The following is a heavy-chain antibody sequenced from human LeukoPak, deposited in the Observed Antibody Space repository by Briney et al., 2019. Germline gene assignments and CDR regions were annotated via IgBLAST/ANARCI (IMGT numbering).Heavy chain of an antibody. CDR2: INPNSGGT. D-gene: IGHD2-2*02. Sequence: ASVKVSCKASGYTFTSYGISWVRQAPGQGLEWMGWINPNSGGTNYAQKFQGRVTMTGDTSISTAYMELSRLRSDDTAVYYCARAFYCSSTSCYKGAFDIWGQGTMVTVSS. J-gene: IGHJ3*02. CDR3: ARAFYCSSTSCYKGAFDI. CDR1: GYTFTSYG. V-gene: IGHV1-2*02.